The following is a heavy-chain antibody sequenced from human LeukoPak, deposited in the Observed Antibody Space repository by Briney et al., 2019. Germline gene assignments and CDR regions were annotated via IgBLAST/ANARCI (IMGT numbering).Heavy chain of an antibody. V-gene: IGHV3-21*05. CDR1: GFTFSSYW. J-gene: IGHJ4*02. Sequence: GGSLRLSCAASGFTFSSYWMRWVRQAPGKGLEWVSFISIGSDYIDYADSVKGRFTVSRDNARNSLYLQMNSLRAEDTAVYYCARDGPGYSFDYWGQGTLVTVSS. D-gene: IGHD5-18*01. CDR2: ISIGSDYI. CDR3: ARDGPGYSFDY.